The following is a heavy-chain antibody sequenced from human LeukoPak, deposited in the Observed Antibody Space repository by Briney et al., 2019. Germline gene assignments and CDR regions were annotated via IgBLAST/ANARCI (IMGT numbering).Heavy chain of an antibody. CDR2: IYSSGNT. CDR3: ARVEYGDYGWFDP. V-gene: IGHV4-4*07. Sequence: PSETLSLTCTVSGGSISSDYWSWIRQPAGKGLEWIGRIYSSGNTNYNPSLESRVTMSLDTSKNQFSLKLISLTAADTAAYYCARVEYGDYGWFDPWGQGTLVTVSS. J-gene: IGHJ5*02. CDR1: GGSISSDY. D-gene: IGHD4-17*01.